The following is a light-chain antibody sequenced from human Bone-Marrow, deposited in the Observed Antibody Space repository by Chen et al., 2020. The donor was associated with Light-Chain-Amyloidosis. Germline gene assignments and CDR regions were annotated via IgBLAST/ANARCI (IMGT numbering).Light chain of an antibody. J-gene: IGKJ4*01. V-gene: IGKV3-20*01. Sequence: EIVLTQSPGTLSLSPGEGANLSCRASQTISSNYLTWYQQKFGQAPRLLIYGSSSRATGIPDRFTGNGSGTDCTLTINRLEPEDFAMYYCQQYGTSPLTFGGGTKVEIK. CDR3: QQYGTSPLT. CDR1: QTISSNY. CDR2: GSS.